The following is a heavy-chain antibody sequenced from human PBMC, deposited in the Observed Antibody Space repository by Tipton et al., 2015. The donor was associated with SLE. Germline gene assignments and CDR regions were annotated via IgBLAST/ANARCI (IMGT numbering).Heavy chain of an antibody. V-gene: IGHV4-59*11. CDR1: GGSISSHY. Sequence: TLSLTCTVSGGSISSHYWSWIRQPPGEGLEWIGDIYYSGSTNYKPSLKSRVTISRDTSQNQFSLKLTSVTAADTAVYYCTRARYSNYIGIMVNYYGLDVWGQGTTVTVSS. J-gene: IGHJ6*01. D-gene: IGHD4-11*01. CDR3: TRARYSNYIGIMVNYYGLDV. CDR2: IYYSGST.